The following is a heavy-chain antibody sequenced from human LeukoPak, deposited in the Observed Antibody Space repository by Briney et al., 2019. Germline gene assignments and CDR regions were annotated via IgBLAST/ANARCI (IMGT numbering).Heavy chain of an antibody. CDR3: ARQTGSGLFILP. J-gene: IGHJ4*02. CDR1: GVSISSSNSY. Sequence: PSETLSLTCTVSGVSISSSNSYWGWIRQPPGKGLEWIGSIYYSGNTYYNASLKSQVSISIDTSRNRFSLKLTSVTAADTAVYYCARQTGSGLFILPGGQGTLVTVSS. V-gene: IGHV4-39*01. CDR2: IYYSGNT. D-gene: IGHD3/OR15-3a*01.